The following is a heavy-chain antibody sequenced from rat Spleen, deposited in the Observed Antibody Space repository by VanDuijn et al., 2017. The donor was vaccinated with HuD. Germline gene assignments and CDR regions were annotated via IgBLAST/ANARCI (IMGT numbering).Heavy chain of an antibody. CDR2: ISSGGGGT. J-gene: IGHJ2*01. Sequence: EVQLVESGGGLMQPGGSMKLSCAASGFTLSSFPMAWVRQAPTKGLEWVATISSGGGGTYYPDSVKGRFTISRDNAKSTLYLQMNSLRSEDTATYYCSRGDGSWDYWGQGVMVTVSS. D-gene: IGHD5-1*01. V-gene: IGHV5-46*01. CDR3: SRGDGSWDY. CDR1: GFTLSSFP.